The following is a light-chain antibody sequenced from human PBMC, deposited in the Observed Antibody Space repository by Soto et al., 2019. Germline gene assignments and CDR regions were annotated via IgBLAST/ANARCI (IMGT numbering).Light chain of an antibody. CDR3: QQCGSSPIT. J-gene: IGKJ2*01. Sequence: EIVLTQSPGTLSLSPGERATPSCRASQSVSSSYLAWYQQKPGQAPRLLIYGASSRATGIPDRFSGSGSGTDFTLTISRLEPEDFAVYYCQQCGSSPITFGQGTKLEIK. CDR1: QSVSSSY. CDR2: GAS. V-gene: IGKV3-20*01.